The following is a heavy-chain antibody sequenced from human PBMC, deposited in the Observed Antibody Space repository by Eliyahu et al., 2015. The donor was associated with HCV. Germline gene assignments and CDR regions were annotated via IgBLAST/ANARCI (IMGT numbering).Heavy chain of an antibody. CDR3: VRGGLDDF. D-gene: IGHD5-12*01. V-gene: IGHV3-64D*09. CDR1: GFTFSTNI. CDR2: ISGNGGST. J-gene: IGHJ4*02. Sequence: EVQLVESGGGLVQPGGSLXLSXSASGFTFSTNIMHWVRQAPGKGLEYVSVISGNGGSTYYADSVKGRFTVSRDNSKNTLYLQMSSLRAEDTAVYYCVRGGLDDFWGQGTLVTVSS.